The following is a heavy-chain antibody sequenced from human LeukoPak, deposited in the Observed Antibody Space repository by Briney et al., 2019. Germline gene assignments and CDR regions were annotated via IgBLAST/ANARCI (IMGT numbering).Heavy chain of an antibody. CDR1: GGSISSYY. D-gene: IGHD3-9*01. V-gene: IGHV4-59*01. CDR3: ARTGILTGYSIFDY. CDR2: IYYSGST. J-gene: IGHJ4*02. Sequence: SETLSPTCTVSGGSISSYYWSWIRQPPGKGLEWIGYIYYSGSTNYNPSLKSRVTISVDTSKNQFSLKLSSVTAADTAVYYCARTGILTGYSIFDYWGQGTLVTVSS.